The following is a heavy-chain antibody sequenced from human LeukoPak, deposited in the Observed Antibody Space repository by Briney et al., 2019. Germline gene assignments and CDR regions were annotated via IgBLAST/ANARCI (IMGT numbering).Heavy chain of an antibody. D-gene: IGHD5-12*01. CDR2: INHSGST. Sequence: ASETLSLTCAVYGGSFSGYYWSWIRQPPGKGLEWIEEINHSGSTNYNPSLKSRVTISVDTSKNQFSLKLSSVTAADTAVYYCARESRTPARDSGYGPVVYFDYWGQGTLVTVSS. CDR3: ARESRTPARDSGYGPVVYFDY. V-gene: IGHV4-34*01. CDR1: GGSFSGYY. J-gene: IGHJ4*02.